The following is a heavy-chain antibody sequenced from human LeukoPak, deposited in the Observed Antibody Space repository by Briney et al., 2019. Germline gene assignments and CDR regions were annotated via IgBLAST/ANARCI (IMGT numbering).Heavy chain of an antibody. CDR1: GGSLTTTAYY. CDR3: ARAPLDFFDY. CDR2: IFYSGST. V-gene: IGHV4-39*01. Sequence: SETLSLTCTVSGGSLTTTAYYWGWIRQPPGKGLEWIGNIFYSGSTHHNPSLKSRLTMSVDTSQNQFSLKLSSVTAADTAVYYCARAPLDFFDYWGQGTLVTVSS. J-gene: IGHJ4*02.